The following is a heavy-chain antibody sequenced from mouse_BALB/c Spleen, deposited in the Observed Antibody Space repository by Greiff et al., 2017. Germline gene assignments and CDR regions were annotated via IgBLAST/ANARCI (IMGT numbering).Heavy chain of an antibody. Sequence: EVKLVESVGGLVQPGGSRKLSCAASGFTFSSFGMHWVRQAPEKGLEWVAYISSGSSTIYYADTVKGRFTISRDNPKNTLFLQMTSLRSEDTAMYYCARSWDYAWFAYWGQGTLVTVSA. CDR1: GFTFSSFG. J-gene: IGHJ3*01. CDR2: ISSGSSTI. V-gene: IGHV5-17*02. D-gene: IGHD2-4*01. CDR3: ARSWDYAWFAY.